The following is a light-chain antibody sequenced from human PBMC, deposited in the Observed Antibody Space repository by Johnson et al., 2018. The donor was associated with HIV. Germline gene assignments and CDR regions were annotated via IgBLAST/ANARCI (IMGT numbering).Light chain of an antibody. J-gene: IGLJ1*01. CDR1: NSNIGYNS. CDR3: GTWESRLSAV. Sequence: QSALTQPPSVSAAPGQRVTISCSGNNSNIGYNSVSWYQQVPGTAPKLLIYENNKRPSGIPDRFSGSKSGTSATLGITGLQTGDEADYYCGTWESRLSAVFGTGTKVTVL. CDR2: ENN. V-gene: IGLV1-51*02.